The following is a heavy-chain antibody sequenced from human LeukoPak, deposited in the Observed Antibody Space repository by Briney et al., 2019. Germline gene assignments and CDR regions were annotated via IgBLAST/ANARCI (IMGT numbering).Heavy chain of an antibody. Sequence: ASVKVSCKASGYTFTSYGISWVRQAPGQGLEWMGWISAYNGNTNYAQKLQGRVTMTTDTSTSTAYMELRSLRSDDTAVYYCARFLLDGSGRYYVYDYWGQGTLVTVSS. CDR3: ARFLLDGSGRYYVYDY. CDR2: ISAYNGNT. CDR1: GYTFTSYG. V-gene: IGHV1-18*01. D-gene: IGHD3-10*01. J-gene: IGHJ4*02.